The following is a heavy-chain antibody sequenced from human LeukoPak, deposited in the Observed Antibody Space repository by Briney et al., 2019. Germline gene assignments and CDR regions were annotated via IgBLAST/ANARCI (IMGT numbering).Heavy chain of an antibody. CDR3: ARSRYYYDSSGNPEHLYYFDY. V-gene: IGHV4-38-2*02. J-gene: IGHJ4*02. Sequence: SETLSLTCTVSGYSISSGYHWGWIRQPPGKGLEWIGSIYHSGSTNYNPSLKSRVTISVDTSKNQFSLKLSSVTAADTAVYYCARSRYYYDSSGNPEHLYYFDYWGQGTLVTVSS. CDR2: IYHSGST. D-gene: IGHD3-22*01. CDR1: GYSISSGYH.